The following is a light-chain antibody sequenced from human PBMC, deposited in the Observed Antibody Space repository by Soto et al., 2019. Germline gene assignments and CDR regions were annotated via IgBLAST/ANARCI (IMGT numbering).Light chain of an antibody. CDR1: SSNIGKNA. Sequence: QSVLTQPPSVSEAPRQRVTISCSGSSSNIGKNAVNWYQQFPGKAPKLLIYHDDLLPSGVSDRFPGSKSGTSASLAISGLQSEDEADYYCATWDDSLNAWVFGGGTKLTVL. CDR2: HDD. J-gene: IGLJ3*02. V-gene: IGLV1-36*01. CDR3: ATWDDSLNAWV.